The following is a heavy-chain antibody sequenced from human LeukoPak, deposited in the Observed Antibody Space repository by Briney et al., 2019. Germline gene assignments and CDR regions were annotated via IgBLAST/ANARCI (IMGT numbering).Heavy chain of an antibody. CDR3: ARQGPEMATTYGFDY. D-gene: IGHD5-24*01. V-gene: IGHV4-39*01. J-gene: IGHJ4*02. CDR1: GGSISSSSYY. CDR2: IYYSGST. Sequence: PSETLSLTCTFSGGSISSSSYYWGWIRQPPGKGLEWIGSIYYSGSTYYNPSLKSRVTISVDTSKNQFSLKLSSVTAADTAVYYCARQGPEMATTYGFDYWGQGTLVTVSS.